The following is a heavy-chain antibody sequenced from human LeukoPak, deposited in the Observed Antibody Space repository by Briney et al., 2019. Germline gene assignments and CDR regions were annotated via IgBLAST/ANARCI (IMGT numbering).Heavy chain of an antibody. D-gene: IGHD5-18*01. V-gene: IGHV3-7*01. Sequence: GGSLRLSCAASGFTFSSYWMSWVRQPPGKGMEWVANIKQDGSEKYYVASVKGRFTIARHNAKNSLYLQMNSLRAEDTAVYYCARYSYGYFDYWGQGTLVTVSS. CDR1: GFTFSSYW. CDR2: IKQDGSEK. J-gene: IGHJ4*02. CDR3: ARYSYGYFDY.